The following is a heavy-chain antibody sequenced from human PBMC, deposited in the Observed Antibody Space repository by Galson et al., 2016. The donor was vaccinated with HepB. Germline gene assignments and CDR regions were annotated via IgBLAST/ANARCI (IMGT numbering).Heavy chain of an antibody. D-gene: IGHD3-16*01. CDR1: GYRLSELS. CDR3: AAYYYVWHFDL. CDR2: FDPEHGET. J-gene: IGHJ2*01. V-gene: IGHV1-24*01. Sequence: VSCKVSGYRLSELSMHWVRQAPGKGLEWMGGFDPEHGETIFTQKFQGRVTVTEDTSTDTAYMDLSSLRSDDTAVYYCAAYYYVWHFDLWGRGTLVTVSS.